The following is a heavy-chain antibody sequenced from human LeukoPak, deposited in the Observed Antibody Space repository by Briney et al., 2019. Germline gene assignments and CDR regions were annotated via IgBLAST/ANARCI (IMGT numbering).Heavy chain of an antibody. D-gene: IGHD4-11*01. CDR3: ARDRLQYIDY. CDR2: INHSGST. V-gene: IGHV4-34*01. Sequence: SETLSLTCAVYGGSFSGYYWSWIRQPPGKGLEWIGEINHSGSTNYNPSLKSRVTISVDTSKNQFSLKLSSVTAADTAVYYCARDRLQYIDYWGQGTLVTVSS. J-gene: IGHJ4*02. CDR1: GGSFSGYY.